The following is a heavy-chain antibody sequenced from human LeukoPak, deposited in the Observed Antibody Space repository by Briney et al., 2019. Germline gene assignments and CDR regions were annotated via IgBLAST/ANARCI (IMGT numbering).Heavy chain of an antibody. J-gene: IGHJ4*02. CDR2: INPNSGGT. Sequence: ASVKVSCTASGYTFTGYYMHWVRQAPGQGLEWMGWINPNSGGTNYAQKFQGRVTMTRDTSISTAYMELSRLRSDDTAVYYCARDGVYSSGWYVDYWGQGTLVTVSS. CDR1: GYTFTGYY. V-gene: IGHV1-2*02. CDR3: ARDGVYSSGWYVDY. D-gene: IGHD6-19*01.